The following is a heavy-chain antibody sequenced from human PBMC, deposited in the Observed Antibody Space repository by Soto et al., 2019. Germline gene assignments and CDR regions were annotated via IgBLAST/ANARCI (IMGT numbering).Heavy chain of an antibody. Sequence: QVQLQESGPGLVKPSGTLSLTCAVSGGSISSSNWWSWVRQPPGKGLEWIGEIYHSGSTNYNPSLKSRVTISVDKSKNHLDLKLSSVTAADTAVYYCARVSGSYYYGMDVWGQGTTVTVSS. V-gene: IGHV4-4*02. CDR2: IYHSGST. CDR1: GGSISSSNW. CDR3: ARVSGSYYYGMDV. D-gene: IGHD1-26*01. J-gene: IGHJ6*02.